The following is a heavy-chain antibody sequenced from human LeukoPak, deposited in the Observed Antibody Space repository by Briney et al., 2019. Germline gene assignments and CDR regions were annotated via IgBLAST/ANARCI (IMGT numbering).Heavy chain of an antibody. Sequence: GGSLRLSCAASGFIFNNFEMNWVRQAPGKGLEWVSYISSGGITIYYADSVKGRFTISRDNARNSLYLQMESLRAEDTAVYYCAREGTSGTHLNWFDPWGQGTLVTVSS. V-gene: IGHV3-48*03. CDR2: ISSGGITI. CDR3: AREGTSGTHLNWFDP. J-gene: IGHJ5*02. D-gene: IGHD1-1*01. CDR1: GFIFNNFE.